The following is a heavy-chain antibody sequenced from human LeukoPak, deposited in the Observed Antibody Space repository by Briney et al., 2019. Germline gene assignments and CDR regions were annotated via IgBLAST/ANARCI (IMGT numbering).Heavy chain of an antibody. V-gene: IGHV4-39*07. CDR2: IYYSGST. Sequence: SETLSLTCTVSGGSISSSSYYWGWIRQPPGKGLEWIGSIYYSGSTSYNPSLKSRVTISVDTSKNQFSLKLSSVTAADTAVYYCARVGGRLYYYYYYMDVWGKGTTVTVSS. CDR1: GGSISSSSYY. CDR3: ARVGGRLYYYYYYMDV. D-gene: IGHD5-12*01. J-gene: IGHJ6*03.